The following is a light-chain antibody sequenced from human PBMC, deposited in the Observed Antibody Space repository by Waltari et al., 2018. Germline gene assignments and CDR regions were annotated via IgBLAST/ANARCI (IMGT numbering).Light chain of an antibody. CDR3: AAWDDSLHGPI. Sequence: QSVMTQPPSASGTPGQRVTIPCSGSSSNIRGNTATWYQHLPGTAPQLLIYSDDQRPSGVPDRFSGSKSGTSASLAISGLQSEDEADYYCAAWDDSLHGPIFGTGTKVTVL. CDR1: SSNIRGNT. V-gene: IGLV1-44*01. J-gene: IGLJ1*01. CDR2: SDD.